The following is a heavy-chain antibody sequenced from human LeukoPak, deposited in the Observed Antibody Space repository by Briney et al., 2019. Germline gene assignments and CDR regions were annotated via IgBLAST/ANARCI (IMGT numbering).Heavy chain of an antibody. CDR3: ARGPTNGQAFDY. Sequence: GGSLRLSCAASGFTFSSYSMTWVRQAPGKGLEWVSYITFTSSTIHYADSVKGRFTISRDNAKSSLYLQMNSLRADDTAVYYCARGPTNGQAFDYWGQGTLVSVSS. CDR1: GFTFSSYS. CDR2: ITFTSSTI. J-gene: IGHJ4*02. D-gene: IGHD2-8*01. V-gene: IGHV3-48*01.